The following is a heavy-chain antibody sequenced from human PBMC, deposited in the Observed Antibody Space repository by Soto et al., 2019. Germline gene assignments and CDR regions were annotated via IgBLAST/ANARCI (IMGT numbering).Heavy chain of an antibody. CDR1: GGSISSYY. CDR3: ARDSGRYCSGGSCYINWFDP. CDR2: IYYSGST. Sequence: SETLSLTCTVSGGSISSYYWSWIRQPPGKGLEWIGYIYYSGSTNYNPSLKSRVTISVDTSKNQFSLKLSSVTAAGTAVYYCARDSGRYCSGGSCYINWFDPWGQGTLVTVSS. D-gene: IGHD2-15*01. V-gene: IGHV4-59*01. J-gene: IGHJ5*02.